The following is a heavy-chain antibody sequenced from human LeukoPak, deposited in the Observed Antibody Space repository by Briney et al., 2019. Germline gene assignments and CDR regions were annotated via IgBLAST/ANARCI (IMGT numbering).Heavy chain of an antibody. CDR2: IRNKANSYTT. CDR3: VGGAVYYFDC. CDR1: GFTFSEHY. V-gene: IGHV3-72*01. Sequence: PGGSLRLSCAASGFTFSEHYMDWVRQAPGKGREWVGRIRNKANSYTTEYAASVKGRFTVSRDNSRNSLYLQMNSLKTEDTAVYYCVGGAVYYFDCWGQGTLVTVSS. J-gene: IGHJ4*02.